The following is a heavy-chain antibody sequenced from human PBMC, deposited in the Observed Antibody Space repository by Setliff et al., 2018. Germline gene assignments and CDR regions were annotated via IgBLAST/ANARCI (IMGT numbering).Heavy chain of an antibody. CDR3: ARVRDCSGGICHRGFHHYMDV. Sequence: SVKVSCKASGGIFSSYAIDWVRQAPGQGLEWMGGIIPMFGTTNYAQRFRGRVTITADESTTTAYLELSSLRSEDTAVYYCARVRDCSGGICHRGFHHYMDVWGKGTTVTVSS. D-gene: IGHD2-15*01. CDR1: GGIFSSYA. CDR2: IIPMFGTT. J-gene: IGHJ6*03. V-gene: IGHV1-69*13.